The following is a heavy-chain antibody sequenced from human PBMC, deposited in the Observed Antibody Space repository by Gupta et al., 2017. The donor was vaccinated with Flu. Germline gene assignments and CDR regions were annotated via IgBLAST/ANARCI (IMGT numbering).Heavy chain of an antibody. Sequence: EVQLVESGGGLVQTGGSLRLSCAASGFTFISYEMNWVRQAPGKGLEWVSYIYGSGTTIYYADSVKGRFTISRDNDKNSLYLQMNSLRAEDTAVYYCARSDYSTSSYAFDFWGQGTMVTVSS. J-gene: IGHJ3*01. CDR1: GFTFISYE. CDR2: IYGSGTTI. V-gene: IGHV3-48*03. D-gene: IGHD6-6*01. CDR3: ARSDYSTSSYAFDF.